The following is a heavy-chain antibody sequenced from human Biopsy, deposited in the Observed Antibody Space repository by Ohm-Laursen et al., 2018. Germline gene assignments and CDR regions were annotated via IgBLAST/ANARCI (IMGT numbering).Heavy chain of an antibody. CDR2: RFHSGSP. D-gene: IGHD5-12*01. J-gene: IGHJ4*02. CDR3: ARLSRRGYNIFFDY. Sequence: PSQTLSLTCTVSGGSITGDFWTWIRQTPEKGLEWIGYRFHSGSPIYNPSLQSRVTISIDTSKNQFSLTLSSVSAADTAVYYCARLSRRGYNIFFDYWGRGTRVTVSS. CDR1: GGSITGDF. V-gene: IGHV4-59*08.